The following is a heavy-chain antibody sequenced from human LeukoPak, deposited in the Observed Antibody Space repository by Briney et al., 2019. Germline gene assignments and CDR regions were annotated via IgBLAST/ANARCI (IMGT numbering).Heavy chain of an antibody. CDR2: ISSDGSDK. D-gene: IGHD3-10*01. CDR1: GFTVSSNY. V-gene: IGHV3-30*18. Sequence: GGSLRLSCEASGFTVSSNYMSWVRQAPGKGLEWVAVISSDGSDKYYADSVKGRFTISRDNSRNTLYLQMNRLRAADTAVYYCAKWRKGHYYGSGTELDYWGQGTLVTFSS. J-gene: IGHJ4*02. CDR3: AKWRKGHYYGSGTELDY.